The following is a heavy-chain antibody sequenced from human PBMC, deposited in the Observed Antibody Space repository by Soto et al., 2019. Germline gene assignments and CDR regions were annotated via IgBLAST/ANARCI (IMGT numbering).Heavy chain of an antibody. CDR3: ARTMAAIGTSLDY. D-gene: IGHD6-13*01. Sequence: SETLPPTYAESGYLISSGHYWTWIRQPPEKGLEWVGSVYHSGSIFYNASLKSRVTITADTSKNQISLKLSSVTAADTAVYFCARTMAAIGTSLDYWGLGILVTVSS. CDR1: GYLISSGHY. V-gene: IGHV4-38-2*01. CDR2: VYHSGSI. J-gene: IGHJ4*02.